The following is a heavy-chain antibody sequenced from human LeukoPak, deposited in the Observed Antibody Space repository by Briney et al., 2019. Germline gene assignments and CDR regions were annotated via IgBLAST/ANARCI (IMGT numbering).Heavy chain of an antibody. D-gene: IGHD3-10*01. CDR2: FSGSGGST. CDR3: ARLYGSGSYSPFDY. V-gene: IGHV3-23*01. J-gene: IGHJ4*02. Sequence: GGSLRLSCAASGFTFSSYAMSWVRQAPGKGLEWVSAFSGSGGSTYYADSVKGRFTISRDNSKNTLYLQMNSLRAEDTAVYYCARLYGSGSYSPFDYWGQGTLVTVSS. CDR1: GFTFSSYA.